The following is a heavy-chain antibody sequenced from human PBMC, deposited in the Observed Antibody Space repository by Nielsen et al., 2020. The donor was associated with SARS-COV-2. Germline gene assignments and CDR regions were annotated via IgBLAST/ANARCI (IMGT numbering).Heavy chain of an antibody. CDR1: GFTFSSYA. Sequence: GESLKISCAASGFTFSSYAMHWVRQAQGKGLEWVAVISYDGSNKYYADSVKGRFTISRDNSKNTLYLQMTSLRAEDTAVYYCARDHCMPPLLWFGELLAEGMDVWGQGTTVTVSS. CDR2: ISYDGSNK. J-gene: IGHJ6*02. D-gene: IGHD3-10*01. CDR3: ARDHCMPPLLWFGELLAEGMDV. V-gene: IGHV3-30-3*01.